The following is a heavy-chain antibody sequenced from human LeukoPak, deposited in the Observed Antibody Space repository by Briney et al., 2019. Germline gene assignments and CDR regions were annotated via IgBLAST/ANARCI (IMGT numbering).Heavy chain of an antibody. CDR1: GFTFTSYY. CDR3: ARAPRYYDSSGYTPTFDY. Sequence: GGSLRLSCAASGFTFTSYYMHWVRQAPGQGLEWMGIINPSGGSTSYAQKFQGRVTMTRDTSTSTVYMELSSLRSEDTAVYYCARAPRYYDSSGYTPTFDYWGQGTLVTVSS. CDR2: INPSGGST. D-gene: IGHD3-22*01. V-gene: IGHV1-46*03. J-gene: IGHJ4*02.